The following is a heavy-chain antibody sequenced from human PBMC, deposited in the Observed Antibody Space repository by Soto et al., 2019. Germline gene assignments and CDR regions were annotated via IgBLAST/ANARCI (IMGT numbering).Heavy chain of an antibody. D-gene: IGHD3-22*01. CDR2: IWHDGGRQ. Sequence: QVHLVESGGGVVQPGGSLRLSCVASGFSYGGYGMHWVRQAPGKGLEWVAVIWHDGGRQYYADSVKGRFTVSRDNAKNTLYLQMNSLRAVDTAVYYCARDLTSGYTDSWGQGTLVIVSS. J-gene: IGHJ5*01. V-gene: IGHV3-33*01. CDR1: GFSYGGYG. CDR3: ARDLTSGYTDS.